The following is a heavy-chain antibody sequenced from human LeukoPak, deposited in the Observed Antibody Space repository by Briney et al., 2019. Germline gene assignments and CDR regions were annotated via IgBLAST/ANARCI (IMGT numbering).Heavy chain of an antibody. CDR1: GFTVNTYE. CDR2: ISSSSSTI. V-gene: IGHV3-48*03. J-gene: IGHJ4*02. Sequence: GGSLRLSCAASGFTVNTYEMNWVRQAPGKGLEWVSYISSSSSTIYYADSVKGRFTISRDNDKNSLYLQMHSLRAEDTAVYYCASEELYGEYPFDYWGQGTLVTVSS. D-gene: IGHD4-17*01. CDR3: ASEELYGEYPFDY.